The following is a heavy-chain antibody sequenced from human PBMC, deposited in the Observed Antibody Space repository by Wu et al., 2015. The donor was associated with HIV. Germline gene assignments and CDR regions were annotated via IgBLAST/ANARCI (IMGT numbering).Heavy chain of an antibody. Sequence: VQLVQSGGEVKKPGASVRVACKASGYIFTDYGINWVRQAPGQGLEWMGWISAHNGNTKYEQKLQGRVAMTTDTSTDTAYMELRSLRSGDTAVYYCARGVPGIAVAGNYWGQGTLVTVSS. CDR3: ARGVPGIAVAGNY. V-gene: IGHV1-18*01. CDR1: GYIFTDYG. J-gene: IGHJ4*02. D-gene: IGHD6-19*01. CDR2: ISAHNGNT.